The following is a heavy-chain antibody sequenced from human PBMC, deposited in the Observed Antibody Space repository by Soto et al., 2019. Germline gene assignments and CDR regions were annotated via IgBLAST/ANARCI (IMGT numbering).Heavy chain of an antibody. D-gene: IGHD1-26*01. CDR1: GFSFSSYA. CDR3: AKGSIEYSASVDY. Sequence: EVQLLESGGGLIQPGGSLRLSCSASGFSFSSYAMMWVRQAPRKGLEWVSVISGRGGSSYFADSAKGRFTISRDNSKNMLYLEMNSLRAEDTAIYFCAKGSIEYSASVDYWGQGTLVIVSS. J-gene: IGHJ4*02. CDR2: ISGRGGSS. V-gene: IGHV3-23*01.